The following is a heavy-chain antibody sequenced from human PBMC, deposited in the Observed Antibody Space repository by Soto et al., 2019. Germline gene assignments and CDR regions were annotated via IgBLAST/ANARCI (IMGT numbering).Heavy chain of an antibody. V-gene: IGHV3-73*01. J-gene: IGHJ6*03. CDR2: IRSKANNYAT. CDR3: SRQASDFWSGKPQYYMDV. D-gene: IGHD3-3*01. CDR1: GFTFSGSA. Sequence: LRLSCAASGFTFSGSAMHWVRQASGKGLEWVGRIRSKANNYATAYGASVKGRFTISRDDSKNTAYLQMNSLKTEDTAVYYCSRQASDFWSGKPQYYMDVWGKGTTVTVSS.